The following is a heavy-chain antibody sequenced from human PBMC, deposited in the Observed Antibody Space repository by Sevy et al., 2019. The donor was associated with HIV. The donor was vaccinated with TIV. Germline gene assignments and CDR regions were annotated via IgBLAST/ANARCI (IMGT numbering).Heavy chain of an antibody. CDR3: ASDYYYVWGSLY. Sequence: GGYLRLSCAASGFTFSSYSMNWVRQAPGKGLEWVSSISSSSSYIYYADSVKGRFTLSRDNAKNSLYLQMNSLRAEDTAVYDCASDYYYVWGSLYWGQGTLVPVSS. J-gene: IGHJ4*02. CDR1: GFTFSSYS. D-gene: IGHD3-16*01. V-gene: IGHV3-21*01. CDR2: ISSSSSYI.